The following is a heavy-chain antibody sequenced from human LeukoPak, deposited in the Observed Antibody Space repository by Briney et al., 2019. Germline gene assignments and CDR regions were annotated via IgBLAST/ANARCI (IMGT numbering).Heavy chain of an antibody. CDR1: GFTFSSYA. Sequence: PGGSLRLSCAASGFTFSSYAMSWVRQAPGKGLEWVSGISGSGGSAYYADSVKGRFTISRDNSKNTLYLQMNSLRAEDTAVYYCAKDALVGATTRPAEYFQHWGQGTLVTVSS. CDR3: AKDALVGATTRPAEYFQH. CDR2: ISGSGGSA. J-gene: IGHJ1*01. V-gene: IGHV3-23*01. D-gene: IGHD1-26*01.